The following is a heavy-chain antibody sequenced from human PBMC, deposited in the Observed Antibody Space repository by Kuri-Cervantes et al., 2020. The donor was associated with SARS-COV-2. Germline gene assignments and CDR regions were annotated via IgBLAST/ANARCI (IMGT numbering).Heavy chain of an antibody. V-gene: IGHV3-30*02. J-gene: IGHJ6*02. D-gene: IGHD6-19*01. CDR2: LRYDGGEK. CDR1: GFTFSSYG. CDR3: AKGIRAGIAVAGYGMDV. Sequence: GGSLRLSCAASGFTFSSYGMHWVRQAPGKGLEWVAFLRYDGGEKHYADSVKGRFTISRDNSKNTLYLQMNSLRAEDTAVYYCAKGIRAGIAVAGYGMDVWGQGTTDTVSS.